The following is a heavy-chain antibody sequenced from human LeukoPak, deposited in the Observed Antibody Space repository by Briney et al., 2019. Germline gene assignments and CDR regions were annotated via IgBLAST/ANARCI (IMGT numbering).Heavy chain of an antibody. CDR1: GGSIGSYY. CDR2: ISYSGST. CDR3: ARGGSGYALNWFDP. V-gene: IGHV4-59*01. D-gene: IGHD5-12*01. J-gene: IGHJ5*02. Sequence: PSETLSLTLTVSGGSIGSYYWSWIRQPPGKGLEWIGHISYSGSTNYNPSLKSRVTISVDTSKNQFSLKLSSVTAADTAVYYCARGGSGYALNWFDPEGQGTLVTVSS.